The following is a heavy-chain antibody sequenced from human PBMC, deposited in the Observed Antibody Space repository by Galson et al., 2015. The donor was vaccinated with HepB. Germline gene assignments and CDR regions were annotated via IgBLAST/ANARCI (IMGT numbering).Heavy chain of an antibody. D-gene: IGHD2-2*01. J-gene: IGHJ4*02. CDR2: IKQDGSEK. CDR3: ARGDSRYCSITSCLGGNDY. Sequence: SLRLSCAASGFTFSSYCMSWVRQAPGKGLEWVANIKQDGSEKYYVDSVKGRFTISRDKAKNSLYLQINSLRAEDTAVYYCARGDSRYCSITSCLGGNDYWGQGTLVTVSS. V-gene: IGHV3-7*01. CDR1: GFTFSSYC.